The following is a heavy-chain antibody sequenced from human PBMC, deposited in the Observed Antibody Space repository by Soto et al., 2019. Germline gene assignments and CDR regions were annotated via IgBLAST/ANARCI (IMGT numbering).Heavy chain of an antibody. CDR1: GGTFSNYA. D-gene: IGHD2-21*02. CDR2: IIPVFGTA. Sequence: SVKVSCKASGGTFSNYAISWVRQAPGQGLEWMGGIIPVFGTANYAQKFQGRVTITADVSTNTAYMELRSLRSDDTDVYYCARARRDGGNSGGFFDYWGQGTLVTVSS. V-gene: IGHV1-69*13. J-gene: IGHJ4*02. CDR3: ARARRDGGNSGGFFDY.